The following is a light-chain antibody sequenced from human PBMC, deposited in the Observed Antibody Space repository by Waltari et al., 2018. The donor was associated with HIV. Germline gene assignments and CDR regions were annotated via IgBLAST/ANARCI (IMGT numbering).Light chain of an antibody. Sequence: QSALTQPASVSGSPGQSITLSCPGTSSDIGYFNVVSWYQQRPDKAPKVLISEVTIRSSGVSNRFSGSKSGNTASLTISGLRAEDEAVYHCSSYSGTNTFLFGGGTKVTVL. CDR1: SSDIGYFNV. CDR3: SSYSGTNTFL. V-gene: IGLV2-23*02. CDR2: EVT. J-gene: IGLJ2*01.